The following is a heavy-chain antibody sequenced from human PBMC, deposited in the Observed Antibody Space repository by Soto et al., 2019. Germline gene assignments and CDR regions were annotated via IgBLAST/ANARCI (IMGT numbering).Heavy chain of an antibody. CDR1: GGSISSGGYY. CDR3: ARSEKKLRRWYSGVVIRPFDY. J-gene: IGHJ4*02. Sequence: SETLSLTCTVSGGSISSGGYYWSWIRQHPGKGLEWIGYIYYSGSTYYNPSLKSRVTISVDTSKNQFSLKLSSVTAADTAVYYCARSEKKLRRWYSGVVIRPFDYWGQGTLVTVSS. CDR2: IYYSGST. D-gene: IGHD3-3*01. V-gene: IGHV4-31*03.